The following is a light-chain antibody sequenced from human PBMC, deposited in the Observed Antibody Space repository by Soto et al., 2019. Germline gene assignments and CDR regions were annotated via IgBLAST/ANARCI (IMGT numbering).Light chain of an antibody. V-gene: IGKV3D-20*02. CDR1: QSVSSSY. CDR3: SPRWTWLPDT. CDR2: DPS. Sequence: IVLTHSLGTLSLSTGERATLSSRASQSVSSSYLAWYQQKPGRAPTLLIYDPSKRATCIPATFSGSGSWRDFTLTISSLVPEDFAVYYCSPRWTWLPDTFG. J-gene: IGKJ2*01.